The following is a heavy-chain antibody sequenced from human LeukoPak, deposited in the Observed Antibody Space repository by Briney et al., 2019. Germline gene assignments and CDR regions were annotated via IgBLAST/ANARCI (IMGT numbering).Heavy chain of an antibody. J-gene: IGHJ4*02. CDR2: ISAYSGDT. CDR3: ARGGGYNDY. Sequence: ASVKVSCKASGCTFTRYGITWVRQAPGQGLEWMGWISAYSGDTNYAQKFQDRVTMTTDTSARSAYMEVRSLTSDDTAMYYCARGGGYNDYWGQGTLVVVSS. V-gene: IGHV1-18*01. CDR1: GCTFTRYG. D-gene: IGHD3-22*01.